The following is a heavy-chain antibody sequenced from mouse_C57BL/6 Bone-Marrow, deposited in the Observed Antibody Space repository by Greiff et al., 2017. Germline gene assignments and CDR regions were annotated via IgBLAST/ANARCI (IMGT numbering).Heavy chain of an antibody. CDR3: ARELPYYFDY. CDR2: IDPSDSAT. J-gene: IGHJ2*01. Sequence: VQLQQPGAELVRPGSSVKLSCKASGYTFTSYWMHWVKQRPIQGLEWIGNIDPSDSATHYNQKFKDKATLTVDKSSSTAYMQLSSLTSEDSAVYYCARELPYYFDYWGQGTTLTVSS. V-gene: IGHV1-52*01. D-gene: IGHD5-5*01. CDR1: GYTFTSYW.